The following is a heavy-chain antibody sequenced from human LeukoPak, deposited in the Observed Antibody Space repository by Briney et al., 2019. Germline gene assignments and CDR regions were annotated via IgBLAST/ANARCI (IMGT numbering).Heavy chain of an antibody. D-gene: IGHD6-19*01. CDR1: GGSISSYY. J-gene: IGHJ3*01. CDR2: IYYSGST. CDR3: ARDLPYSSGWDAFDP. Sequence: SETLSLTCTVSGGSISSYYWSWIRQPPGKGLEWIGYIYYSGSTNYNPSLKSRVTISLDTSKNQFSLKLSSVTAADTAVYYCARDLPYSSGWDAFDPWGQGTMVTVSS. V-gene: IGHV4-59*01.